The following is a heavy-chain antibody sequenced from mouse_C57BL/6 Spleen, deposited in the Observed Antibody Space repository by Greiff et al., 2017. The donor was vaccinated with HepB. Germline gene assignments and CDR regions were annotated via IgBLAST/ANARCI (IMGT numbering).Heavy chain of an antibody. Sequence: QVQLKESGAELVRPGTSVKVSCKASGYAFTNYLIEWVKQRPGQGLEWIGVINPGSGGTNYNEKFKGKATLTADKSSSTAYIQLSSLTSEDSAVYFCARSRAQAYYFDYWGQGTTLTVSS. J-gene: IGHJ2*01. CDR1: GYAFTNYL. V-gene: IGHV1-54*01. CDR3: ARSRAQAYYFDY. D-gene: IGHD3-2*02. CDR2: INPGSGGT.